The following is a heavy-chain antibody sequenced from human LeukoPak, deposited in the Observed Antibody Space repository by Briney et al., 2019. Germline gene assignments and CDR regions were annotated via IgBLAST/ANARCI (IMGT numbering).Heavy chain of an antibody. D-gene: IGHD4-23*01. J-gene: IGHJ4*02. CDR2: IYYSGST. Sequence: SETLSLTCAVYGGSFSGYYWSWIRQPPGKGLEWIGYIYYSGSTNYNPSLKSRVTISVDTSKNQFSLKLSSVTAADTAVYYCARAGYGGNQIDYWGQGTLVTVSS. CDR3: ARAGYGGNQIDY. V-gene: IGHV4-59*01. CDR1: GGSFSGYY.